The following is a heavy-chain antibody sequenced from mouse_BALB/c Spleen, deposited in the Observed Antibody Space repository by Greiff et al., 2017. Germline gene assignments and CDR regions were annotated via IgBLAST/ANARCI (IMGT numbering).Heavy chain of an antibody. Sequence: EVNVVESGGGLVKPGGSLKLSCAASGFTFSSYAMSWVRQTPEKRLEWVATISSGGSYTYYPDSVKGRFTISRDNAKNTLYLQMSSLRSEDTAMYYCARRDSSGPFAYWGQGTLVTVSA. CDR2: ISSGGSYT. CDR1: GFTFSSYA. J-gene: IGHJ3*01. CDR3: ARRDSSGPFAY. D-gene: IGHD3-2*01. V-gene: IGHV5-9-3*01.